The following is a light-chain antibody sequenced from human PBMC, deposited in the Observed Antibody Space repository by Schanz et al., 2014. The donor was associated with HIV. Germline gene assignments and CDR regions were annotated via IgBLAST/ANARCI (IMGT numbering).Light chain of an antibody. Sequence: QSVLTQPPSVSGAPGQRVTISCTGSSSNIGAGYHVQWYQQLPGTAPKLLIYGNSNRPSGVPDRFSGSKSGTSASLAITGRQAEDEAEYYCQSYDSGLSGILFGGGTKLTVL. V-gene: IGLV1-40*01. CDR3: QSYDSGLSGIL. CDR1: SSNIGAGYH. CDR2: GNS. J-gene: IGLJ2*01.